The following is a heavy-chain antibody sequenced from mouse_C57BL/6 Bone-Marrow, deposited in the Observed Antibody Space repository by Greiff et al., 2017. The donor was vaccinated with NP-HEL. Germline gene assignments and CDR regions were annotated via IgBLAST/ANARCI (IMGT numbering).Heavy chain of an antibody. Sequence: EVMLVESGGGLVKPGGSLKLSCAASGFTFSSYTMSWVRQTPEQRLEWVATISGGGGNTYYPDSVKGRFTISRDNAKNTLYLQMSSLRSEDTALYYCARQRGNYQAWFAYWGQGTLVTVSA. D-gene: IGHD2-1*01. CDR3: ARQRGNYQAWFAY. V-gene: IGHV5-9*01. J-gene: IGHJ3*01. CDR2: ISGGGGNT. CDR1: GFTFSSYT.